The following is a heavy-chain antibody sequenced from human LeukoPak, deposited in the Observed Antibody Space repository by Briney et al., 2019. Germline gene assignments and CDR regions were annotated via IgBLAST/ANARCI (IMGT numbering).Heavy chain of an antibody. CDR3: ARGTAADYDFWSGYPNYYYYGMDV. Sequence: SETLSLTCAVYGGSFSGYYWSWIRQPPGKGLEWIGETNHSGSTNYNPSLKSRVTISVDTSKNQFSLKLSSVTAADTAVYYCARGTAADYDFWSGYPNYYYYGMDVWGQGTTVTVSS. CDR2: TNHSGST. V-gene: IGHV4-34*01. J-gene: IGHJ6*02. CDR1: GGSFSGYY. D-gene: IGHD3-3*01.